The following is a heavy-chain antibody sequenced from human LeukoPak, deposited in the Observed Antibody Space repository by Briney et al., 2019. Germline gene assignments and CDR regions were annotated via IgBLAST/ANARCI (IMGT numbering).Heavy chain of an antibody. CDR2: IKVGGGT. Sequence: SETLSLTCAVYGGFLSDYPWTWISQPPGKGLEWIGQIKVGGGTKYNPSLNSRVTMSLDTSKNQFSLKLTSVSAADTAVYYCARGAPGYWGQGTLVTVSS. J-gene: IGHJ4*02. CDR1: GGFLSDYP. CDR3: ARGAPGY. V-gene: IGHV4-34*01.